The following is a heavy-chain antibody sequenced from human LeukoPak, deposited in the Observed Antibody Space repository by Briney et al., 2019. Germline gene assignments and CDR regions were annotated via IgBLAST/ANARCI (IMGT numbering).Heavy chain of an antibody. Sequence: PGGSLRLSCAASGFTFSSYWMSWVRQAPGKGLEWVSAISGSGGSTYYADSVKGRFTISRDNSKNTLYLQMNSLRAEDTAVYYCAKQDFGYYYYYYMDVWGKGTTVTVSS. CDR1: GFTFSSYW. D-gene: IGHD2-15*01. J-gene: IGHJ6*03. V-gene: IGHV3-23*01. CDR2: ISGSGGST. CDR3: AKQDFGYYYYYYMDV.